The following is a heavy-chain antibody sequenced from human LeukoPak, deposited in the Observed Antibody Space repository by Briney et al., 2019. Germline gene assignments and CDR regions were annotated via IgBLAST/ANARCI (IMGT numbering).Heavy chain of an antibody. Sequence: GRSLRLSCAASGFTFSSYGMHWVRQAPGKGLEWVAVISYDGSNKYYADSVKGRFTISRDNSKNTLYLQMNSLRAEDTAVYYRAKVGANYYYYYGMDVWGKGTTVTVSS. CDR2: ISYDGSNK. D-gene: IGHD1-26*01. CDR1: GFTFSSYG. V-gene: IGHV3-30*18. CDR3: AKVGANYYYYYGMDV. J-gene: IGHJ6*04.